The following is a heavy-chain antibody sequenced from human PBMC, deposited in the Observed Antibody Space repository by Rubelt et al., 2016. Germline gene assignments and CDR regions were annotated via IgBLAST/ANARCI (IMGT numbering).Heavy chain of an antibody. Sequence: QLQLQESGPGLVKPSETLSLTCTVSGGSISSSSYYWGWIRQPPGKGLEWIGSIYYSGSTYYNPSLKSRVTISVDTSKNQFSLKLSSVTAADTAVYYCARHQDDYLLVADYWGQGTLVTVSS. V-gene: IGHV4-39*01. D-gene: IGHD4-11*01. CDR3: ARHQDDYLLVADY. CDR1: GGSISSSSYY. J-gene: IGHJ4*02. CDR2: IYYSGST.